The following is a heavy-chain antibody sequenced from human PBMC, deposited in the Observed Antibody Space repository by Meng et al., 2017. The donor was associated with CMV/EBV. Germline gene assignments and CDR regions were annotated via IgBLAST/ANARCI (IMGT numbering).Heavy chain of an antibody. V-gene: IGHV3-66*02. CDR1: GFTVSSNY. D-gene: IGHD2-8*01. CDR3: AKSEPHIVLMPTENYYYYGMDV. Sequence: GESLKISCAASGFTVSSNYMSWVRQAPGKGLEWVSVIYSGGSTYYADSVKGRITISRDNSKNTLYLQMNSLRAEDTAVYYCAKSEPHIVLMPTENYYYYGMDVWGQGTTVTVSS. J-gene: IGHJ6*02. CDR2: IYSGGST.